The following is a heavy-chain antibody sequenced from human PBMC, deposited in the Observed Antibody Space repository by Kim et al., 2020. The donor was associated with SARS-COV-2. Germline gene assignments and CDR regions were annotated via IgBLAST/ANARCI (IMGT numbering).Heavy chain of an antibody. CDR1: GVSISYPSYF. Sequence: SETLSLTCAVSGVSISYPSYFWGWIRQRPGKTLQYIGRLYYTGTTAYNPSLQSRLTISVDTSKNQFSLKLNSVTAADTAVYYCARHKGASTRDPFDYWSPGTLVTVSS. CDR2: LYYTGTT. V-gene: IGHV4-39*01. CDR3: ARHKGASTRDPFDY. J-gene: IGHJ4*02.